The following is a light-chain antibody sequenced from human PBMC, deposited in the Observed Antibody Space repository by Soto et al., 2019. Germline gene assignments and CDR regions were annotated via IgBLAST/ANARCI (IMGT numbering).Light chain of an antibody. CDR3: QQRRNWPPT. CDR2: DAS. V-gene: IGKV3-11*01. J-gene: IGKJ4*01. CDR1: QSVSSY. Sequence: EIVLTQSPATLSLSPGERVTLSCRASQSVSSYLAWYQQKPGQAPRLLIHDASNRATGIPARFSGSGSGTDFTLTISSLEPEDFAVYSCQQRRNWPPTFGGGTKVEI.